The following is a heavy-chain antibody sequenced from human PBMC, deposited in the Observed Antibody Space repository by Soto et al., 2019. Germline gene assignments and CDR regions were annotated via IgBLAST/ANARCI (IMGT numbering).Heavy chain of an antibody. CDR3: AKMGYYNDGSDDS. CDR2: ISWNSGTI. CDR1: GFTFENFA. V-gene: IGHV3-9*01. J-gene: IGHJ4*02. Sequence: EEQLVESGGGLVQPGRSLRLSCVASGFTFENFAMHWVRQAPGKGLEWVSGISWNSGTIDYADSVKGRFTISRDNAKNSLYLQMDSLRVEDTALYYCAKMGYYNDGSDDSWGQGMQVTVSS. D-gene: IGHD3-22*01.